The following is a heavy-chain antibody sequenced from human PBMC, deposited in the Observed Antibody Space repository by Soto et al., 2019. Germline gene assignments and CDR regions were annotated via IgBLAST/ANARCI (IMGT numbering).Heavy chain of an antibody. CDR1: GGSISSSSYD. CDR3: ARRLGIAAAGTFDY. J-gene: IGHJ4*02. D-gene: IGHD6-13*01. Sequence: LSLTCTVSGGSISSSSYDWGWIRQPPGKGLEWIGSIYYSGSTYYNPSLKSRVTISVDTSKNQFSLKLSSVTAADTAVYYCARRLGIAAAGTFDYWGQGTLVTVSS. V-gene: IGHV4-39*01. CDR2: IYYSGST.